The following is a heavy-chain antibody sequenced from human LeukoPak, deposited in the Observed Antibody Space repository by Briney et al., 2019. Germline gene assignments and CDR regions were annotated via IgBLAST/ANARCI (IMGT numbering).Heavy chain of an antibody. CDR2: INHSGST. V-gene: IGHV4-34*01. CDR3: ARLGYFDY. J-gene: IGHJ4*02. CDR1: GGSFSGYY. Sequence: SETLSLTCAVYGGSFSGYYWSWIRQPPGKGLEWIGEINHSGSTNYNPSLKSRVTISVDTSKNQFSLKLSSVTAADAAVYYCARLGYFDYWGQGTLVTVSS.